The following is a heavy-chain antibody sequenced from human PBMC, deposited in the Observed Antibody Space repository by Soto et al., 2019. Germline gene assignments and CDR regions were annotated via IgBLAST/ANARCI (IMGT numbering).Heavy chain of an antibody. V-gene: IGHV3-30*18. J-gene: IGHJ4*02. CDR3: AKGGLLGELSSFDY. CDR1: GFTFSSYG. CDR2: ISYDGSNK. Sequence: QVQLVESGGGVVQPGRSLRLSCAASGFTFSSYGMHWVRQAPGKGLEWVAVISYDGSNKYYADSVKGRFTISRDNSKNTLYLQMNSLRAEDTAVYYCAKGGLLGELSSFDYWGQGTLVTVSS. D-gene: IGHD3-16*02.